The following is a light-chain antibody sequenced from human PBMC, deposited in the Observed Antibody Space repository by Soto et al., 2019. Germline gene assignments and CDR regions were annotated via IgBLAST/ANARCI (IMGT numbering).Light chain of an antibody. CDR3: SSWRTWRVTSSPYV. CDR2: DVS. CDR1: SSDVGSYDY. V-gene: IGLV2-14*03. J-gene: IGLJ1*01. Sequence: QSVLTQPASVSGSPGQSITISCTGTSSDVGSYDYVSWYQQHPGKAPKLIIFDVSNRPSGVSNRFSGSKSGNTASLTISGLQTEDEADYYCSSWRTWRVTSSPYVFGTGTKLTVL.